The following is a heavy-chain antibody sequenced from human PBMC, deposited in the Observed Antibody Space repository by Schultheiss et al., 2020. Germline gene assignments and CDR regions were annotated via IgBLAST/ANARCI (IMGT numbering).Heavy chain of an antibody. Sequence: GGSLRLSCAASGFTFSSYAMSWVRQAPGKGLEWVSYISSSGSTIYYADSVKGRFTISRDNAKNSLYLQMNSLRAEDTAVYYCARDSSGWYYYYYGMDVWGQGTTVTVSS. V-gene: IGHV3-48*03. CDR2: ISSSGSTI. CDR3: ARDSSGWYYYYYGMDV. CDR1: GFTFSSYA. D-gene: IGHD6-19*01. J-gene: IGHJ6*02.